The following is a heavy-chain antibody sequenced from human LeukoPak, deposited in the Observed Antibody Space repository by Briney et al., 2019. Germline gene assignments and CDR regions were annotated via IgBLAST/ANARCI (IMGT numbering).Heavy chain of an antibody. Sequence: VASVKVSCKASGYTFTSYAIHWVRRAPGQRVEWMGWISAGNGNTKYSQNFQGRVTFISNTSATTAFMELSSLRSEDAAVYYCARDSGSGNNDYWGQGTLVTVSS. CDR1: GYTFTSYA. CDR3: ARDSGSGNNDY. D-gene: IGHD1-26*01. J-gene: IGHJ4*02. V-gene: IGHV1-3*01. CDR2: ISAGNGNT.